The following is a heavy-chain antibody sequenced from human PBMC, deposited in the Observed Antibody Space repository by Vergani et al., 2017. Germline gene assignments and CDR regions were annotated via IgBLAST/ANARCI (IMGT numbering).Heavy chain of an antibody. Sequence: QVQLQESGPGLVKPSETLSLTCTVSGGSISSYYWSWIRQPPGKGLEWIGYIYYSGSTNYNPSLKSRVTISVDTSKNQFSLKLSSVTAADTAVYYCARVPIFNYYDSSFYYYGMDVWGQGTTVTVSS. D-gene: IGHD3-22*01. CDR2: IYYSGST. V-gene: IGHV4-59*12. CDR3: ARVPIFNYYDSSFYYYGMDV. CDR1: GGSISSYY. J-gene: IGHJ6*02.